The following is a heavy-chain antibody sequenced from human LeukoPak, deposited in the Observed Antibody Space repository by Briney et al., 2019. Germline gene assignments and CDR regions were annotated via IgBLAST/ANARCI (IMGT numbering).Heavy chain of an antibody. CDR1: GGSISSSNW. V-gene: IGHV4-4*02. Sequence: SGTLSLTCAVSGGSISSSNWWSWVRQPPGKGLEWIGYIYYSGSTNYNPSLKSRVTISVEPSKNKSSLKLSPWPARDTAVYSLVRALIPGWFDPWGQGPLLTVS. J-gene: IGHJ5*02. CDR2: IYYSGST. CDR3: VRALIPGWFDP.